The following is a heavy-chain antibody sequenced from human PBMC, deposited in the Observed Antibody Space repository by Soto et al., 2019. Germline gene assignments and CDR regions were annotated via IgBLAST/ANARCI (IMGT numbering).Heavy chain of an antibody. CDR3: ARDNIAAAVSYNWFDP. J-gene: IGHJ5*02. CDR2: IIPIFGTA. D-gene: IGHD6-6*01. CDR1: GFTFTSSA. V-gene: IGHV1-69*13. Sequence: SVKVACKASGFTFTSSAVQWVRQAPGQGLEWMGGIIPIFGTANYAQKFQGRVTMTGNASTSTAYMELSSLRSEDTAVYYCARDNIAAAVSYNWFDPWGQGTLVTVS.